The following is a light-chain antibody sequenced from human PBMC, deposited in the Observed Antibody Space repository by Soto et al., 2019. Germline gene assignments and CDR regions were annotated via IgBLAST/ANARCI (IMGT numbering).Light chain of an antibody. Sequence: DVQMTQSPSSVSASVGDRVTITCRASQDINSWLAWYQHEPGKAPKLLIHAASILQSGVPSRFSGSGSGTEFTLTISSLQPEDFATYYCQQANSFPPYTFGQGTKLEIK. V-gene: IGKV1-12*01. CDR2: AAS. J-gene: IGKJ2*01. CDR1: QDINSW. CDR3: QQANSFPPYT.